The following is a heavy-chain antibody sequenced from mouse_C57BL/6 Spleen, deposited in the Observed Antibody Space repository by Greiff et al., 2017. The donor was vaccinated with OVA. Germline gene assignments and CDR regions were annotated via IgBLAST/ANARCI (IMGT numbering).Heavy chain of an antibody. V-gene: IGHV1-82*01. J-gene: IGHJ1*03. CDR2: IYPGDGDT. CDR1: GYAFSSSW. Sequence: VQLQQSGPELVKPGASVQISCKASGYAFSSSWMNWVKQRPGKGLEWIGRIYPGDGDTNYNGKFKGKATLTADKSSSTAYMQLSSLTSEDSAVYFCARSDGSSFYWYFDVWGTGTTVTVSS. CDR3: ARSDGSSFYWYFDV. D-gene: IGHD1-1*01.